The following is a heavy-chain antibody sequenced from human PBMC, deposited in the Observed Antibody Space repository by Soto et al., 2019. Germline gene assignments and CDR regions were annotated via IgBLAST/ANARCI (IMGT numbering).Heavy chain of an antibody. V-gene: IGHV5-51*01. CDR2: IYPSDSDT. D-gene: IGHD3-3*01. J-gene: IGHJ4*02. CDR3: ARGGVSTHTFDY. CDR1: GYNFAGYW. Sequence: GESLKISCKGSGYNFAGYWIAWVRQMPGKGLELMGIIYPSDSDTRYRPFFQGQVTISADKSISSAYLQWSSLRASDTAMYYCARGGVSTHTFDYWGQGTTVTVYS.